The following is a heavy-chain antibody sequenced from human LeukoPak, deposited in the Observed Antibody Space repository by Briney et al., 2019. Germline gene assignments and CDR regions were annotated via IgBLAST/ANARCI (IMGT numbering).Heavy chain of an antibody. J-gene: IGHJ6*02. V-gene: IGHV4-34*01. Sequence: SETLSLTCAVYGGSFSGYYWSWIRQPPGKGLEWIGEINHSGSTNYNPSLKSRVTISVDTSKNQFSLKLSSVTAADTAVYYCARGRIPQNYGVDVWGQGTTVTVSS. CDR3: ARGRIPQNYGVDV. CDR1: GGSFSGYY. CDR2: INHSGST. D-gene: IGHD2-15*01.